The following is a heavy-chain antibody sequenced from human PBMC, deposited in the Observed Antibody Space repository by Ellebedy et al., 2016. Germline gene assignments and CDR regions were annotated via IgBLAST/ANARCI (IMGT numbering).Heavy chain of an antibody. J-gene: IGHJ4*02. CDR1: GDPIINSY. CDR2: IFYSGRT. V-gene: IGHV4-59*08. D-gene: IGHD1-26*01. CDR3: ARTMGATEVFEY. Sequence: SETLSLTCTVSGDPIINSYWHWIRQPPGKGLEWIGFIFYSGRTNYNPSLKSRATISVDTSKNQFSLKVSSVTAADTAVYYCARTMGATEVFEYWGQGTLVTVSS.